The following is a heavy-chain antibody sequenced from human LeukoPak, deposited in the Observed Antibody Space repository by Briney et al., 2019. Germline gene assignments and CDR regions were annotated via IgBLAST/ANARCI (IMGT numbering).Heavy chain of an antibody. J-gene: IGHJ5*02. V-gene: IGHV4-34*01. Sequence: SETLSLTCAVYGGSFSGYYWSWIRQPPGKGLEWIGEINHSGSTNYNPSLKSRVTISVDTSKNQFSLKLSSVTAADTAVYYCARDSVQLGFDPWGQGTLVTVSS. CDR3: ARDSVQLGFDP. CDR1: GGSFSGYY. D-gene: IGHD6-13*01. CDR2: INHSGST.